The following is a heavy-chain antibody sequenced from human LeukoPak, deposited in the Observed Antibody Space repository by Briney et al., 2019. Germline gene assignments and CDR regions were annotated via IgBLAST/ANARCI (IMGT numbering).Heavy chain of an antibody. V-gene: IGHV3-21*01. CDR1: GFTFSSYS. CDR2: ISGSSSYI. CDR3: AAHEKGYCSSTSCTNYYYYGMDV. D-gene: IGHD2-2*01. Sequence: GGSLRLSCAASGFTFSSYSMNWVRQAPGKGLEWVPSISGSSSYIYYADSVKGRFTISRDNAKNSLYLQMNCLRAEDTAVYYCAAHEKGYCSSTSCTNYYYYGMDVWGKGTTVTVSS. J-gene: IGHJ6*04.